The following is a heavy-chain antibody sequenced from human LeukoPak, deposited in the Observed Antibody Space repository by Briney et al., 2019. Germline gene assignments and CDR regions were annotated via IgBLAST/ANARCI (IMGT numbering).Heavy chain of an antibody. CDR1: GFTFSSYA. Sequence: GGSLRLSCAASGFTFSSYAMSWVRQAPGKGLEWVSAISGSGGSTYYADSVKGRFTISRDNAKNSLYLQMNSLRAEDTAVYYCARDPRGGSHWGYWGQGTLVTVSS. D-gene: IGHD1-26*01. CDR2: ISGSGGST. J-gene: IGHJ4*02. V-gene: IGHV3-23*01. CDR3: ARDPRGGSHWGY.